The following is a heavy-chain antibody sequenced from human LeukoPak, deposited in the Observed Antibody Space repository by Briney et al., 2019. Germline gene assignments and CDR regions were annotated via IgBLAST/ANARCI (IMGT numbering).Heavy chain of an antibody. CDR3: ARERFRVYYYFDY. CDR1: GFTFSSYW. CDR2: INSDGSST. Sequence: GGSLRLSCAVSGFTFSSYWMHWVRQAPGKGLVWVSRINSDGSSTSYADSVKGRFTISRDNAKNTLYLQMNSLRAEDTAVYYCARERFRVYYYFDYWGQGTLVTVSS. D-gene: IGHD5/OR15-5a*01. J-gene: IGHJ4*02. V-gene: IGHV3-74*01.